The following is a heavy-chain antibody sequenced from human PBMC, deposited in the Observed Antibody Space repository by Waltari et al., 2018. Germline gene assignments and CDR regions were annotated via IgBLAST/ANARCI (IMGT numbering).Heavy chain of an antibody. CDR1: NFDCGEYG. D-gene: IGHD3-9*01. V-gene: IGHV3-49*04. J-gene: IGHJ4*02. Sequence: EVLLVESGGGMVQPGRSLTLSCAAYNFDCGEYGMSWVRQAPGKCLWGVGFIRIQAYGETTEYAASVKGRFIIARDDSRSIAYLQMNSLKTEDTAVYYCTRVLRYFDWSTKDYWGQGTLVTVSS. CDR2: IRIQAYGETT. CDR3: TRVLRYFDWSTKDY.